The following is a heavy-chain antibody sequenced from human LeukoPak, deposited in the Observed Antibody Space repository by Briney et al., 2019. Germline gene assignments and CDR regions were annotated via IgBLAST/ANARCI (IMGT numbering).Heavy chain of an antibody. V-gene: IGHV4-34*01. CDR3: ARLLGYSSSWYNWFDP. CDR2: INHSGST. Sequence: SETLSLTCAVYGGSLSGYYWSWIRQPPEKGLEWIGEINHSGSTNYNPSLKSRVTISVDTSKNQFSLKLSSVTAADTAVYYCARLLGYSSSWYNWFDPWGQGTLVTVSS. J-gene: IGHJ5*02. D-gene: IGHD6-13*01. CDR1: GGSLSGYY.